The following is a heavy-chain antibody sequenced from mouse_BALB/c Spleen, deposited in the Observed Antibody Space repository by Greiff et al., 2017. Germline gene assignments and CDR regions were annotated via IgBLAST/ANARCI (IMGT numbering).Heavy chain of an antibody. CDR3: TREAYGYGYFDV. CDR1: GYTFTSYW. CDR2: IYPSDSYT. V-gene: IGHV1-69*02. D-gene: IGHD1-1*01. J-gene: IGHJ1*01. Sequence: QVQLQQPGAELVRPGASVKLSCKASGYTFTSYWINWVKQRPGQGLEWIGNIYPSDSYTNYNQKFKDKATLTVDKSSSTAYMQLSSPTSEDSAVYYCTREAYGYGYFDVWGAGTTVTVSS.